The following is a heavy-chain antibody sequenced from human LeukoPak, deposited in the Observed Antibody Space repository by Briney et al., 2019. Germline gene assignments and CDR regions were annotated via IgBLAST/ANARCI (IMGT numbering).Heavy chain of an antibody. CDR1: GYTFTGYY. J-gene: IGHJ4*02. Sequence: SVKVSCKASGYTFTGYYMHWVRQAPGQGLEWMGWINPNSGGTNYAQKFQGRVTMTRDTSISTAYMELSRLRSDDTAVYYCAGGGGSSWYGHFNSDSEIDYWGQGTLVTVSS. D-gene: IGHD6-13*01. V-gene: IGHV1-2*02. CDR2: INPNSGGT. CDR3: AGGGGSSWYGHFNSDSEIDY.